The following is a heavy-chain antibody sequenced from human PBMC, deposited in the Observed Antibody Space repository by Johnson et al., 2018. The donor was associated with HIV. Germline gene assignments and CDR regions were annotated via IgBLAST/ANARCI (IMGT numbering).Heavy chain of an antibody. V-gene: IGHV3-30*14. CDR1: RFTFSSYA. J-gene: IGHJ3*02. CDR2: ISYDGNNK. CDR3: ARDRGDMVRGGAAFDI. D-gene: IGHD3-10*01. Sequence: QVQLVESGGGVVQPGRSLRLSCAASRFTFSSYAMHWVRQPPGKGLEWVAVISYDGNNKYYADSVKGRVTISRHNSKNTLYLQMTSLRAEDTAVYYCARDRGDMVRGGAAFDIWGQGTMVTVSS.